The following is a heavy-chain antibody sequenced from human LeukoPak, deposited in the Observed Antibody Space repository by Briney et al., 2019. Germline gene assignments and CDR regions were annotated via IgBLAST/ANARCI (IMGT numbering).Heavy chain of an antibody. CDR3: ARDLIYGSSGYYFRLDY. J-gene: IGHJ4*02. CDR2: INPSGGST. V-gene: IGHV1-46*01. D-gene: IGHD3-22*01. Sequence: ASVKVSCKASGYTFTGYYMHWVRQAPGQGLEWMGWINPSGGSTSYAQKFQGRVTMTRDTSTSTVYMELSSLRSEDTAVYYCARDLIYGSSGYYFRLDYWGQGTLVTVSS. CDR1: GYTFTGYY.